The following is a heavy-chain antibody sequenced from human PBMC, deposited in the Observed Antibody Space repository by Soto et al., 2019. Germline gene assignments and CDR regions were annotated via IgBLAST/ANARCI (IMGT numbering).Heavy chain of an antibody. CDR3: ACLAWFGDPVPPFDC. V-gene: IGHV3-23*01. Sequence: SLRLSCAASRFTVSSNYMSWVRQAPGKGLEWVSGVSGSGGSTNHADSVKGRFTVSRDNSKNTLYLQMNSLRAEDTAVYYCACLAWFGDPVPPFDCWGQGTVVTVSS. CDR1: RFTVSSNY. J-gene: IGHJ4*02. D-gene: IGHD3-10*01. CDR2: VSGSGGST.